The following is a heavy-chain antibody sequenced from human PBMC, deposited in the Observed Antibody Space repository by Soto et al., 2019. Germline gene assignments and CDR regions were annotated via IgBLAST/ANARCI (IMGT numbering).Heavy chain of an antibody. Sequence: ASVKISCKASGYTFTSYGISWVRQAPGQGLEWMGWISAYNGNTKYAQKLQGSVTMTTDTSTSTADMELRSRRYDDTAVYYCARDEGQSSSYNWFDPWGQGTLVTVSS. CDR2: ISAYNGNT. V-gene: IGHV1-18*01. CDR3: ARDEGQSSSYNWFDP. J-gene: IGHJ5*02. D-gene: IGHD6-6*01. CDR1: GYTFTSYG.